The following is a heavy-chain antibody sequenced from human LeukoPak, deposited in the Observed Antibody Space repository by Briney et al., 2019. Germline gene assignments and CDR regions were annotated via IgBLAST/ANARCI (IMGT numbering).Heavy chain of an antibody. J-gene: IGHJ4*02. CDR1: GGSFSGYY. CDR2: INHSGST. CDR3: ARGLLWGSYRPSDY. V-gene: IGHV4-34*01. Sequence: SETLSLTCAVYGGSFSGYYWSWVRQPPGKGLEWIGEINHSGSTNYDPSLKSRVTISVDTSKNQFSLKLSSVTAADTAVYYCARGLLWGSYRPSDYWGQGTLVTVSP. D-gene: IGHD3-16*02.